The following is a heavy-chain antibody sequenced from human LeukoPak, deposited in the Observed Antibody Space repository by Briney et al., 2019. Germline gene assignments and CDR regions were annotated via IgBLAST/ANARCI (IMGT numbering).Heavy chain of an antibody. CDR1: GGSMNNDY. D-gene: IGHD3-22*01. V-gene: IGHV4-4*07. J-gene: IGHJ3*02. CDR2: IHSGGTT. CDR3: AREKAITMIVVVNPYAFDI. Sequence: PSETLSLTCTVSGGSMNNDYFTWIRQPAGKGLEWIGRIHSGGTTNYNPSLMSRVTLSVDTSKNQISLRLTSVTAADTALYYCAREKAITMIVVVNPYAFDIWGQGTMVTVSS.